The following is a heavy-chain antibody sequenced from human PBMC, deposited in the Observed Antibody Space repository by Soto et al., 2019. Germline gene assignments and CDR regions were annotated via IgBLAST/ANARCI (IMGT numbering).Heavy chain of an antibody. J-gene: IGHJ6*03. V-gene: IGHV4-59*01. D-gene: IGHD2-8*02. CDR1: GGSISSYY. CDR3: AKDHMEEYEIYYYYYMDV. CDR2: IYYSGST. Sequence: SETLSLTCTVSGGSISSYYWSWIRQPPGKGLEWIGYIYYSGSTNYNPSLKSRVTISVDTSKNQFSLKLSSVTAADTAVYYCAKDHMEEYEIYYYYYMDVWGKGTTVTVSS.